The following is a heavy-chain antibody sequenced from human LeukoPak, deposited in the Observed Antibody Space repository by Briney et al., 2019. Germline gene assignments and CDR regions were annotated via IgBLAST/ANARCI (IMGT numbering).Heavy chain of an antibody. Sequence: GGSLRLSRAASGFTFGSYALSWVRQAPGKGLEWVSGISGSASTTYDADSVKGRFTISRDNSKNTLYLQMNSLRADDTAVYYCAKMGSDYSGYDAFDIWGQGTMVTVSS. D-gene: IGHD3-10*01. V-gene: IGHV3-23*01. J-gene: IGHJ3*02. CDR2: ISGSASTT. CDR1: GFTFGSYA. CDR3: AKMGSDYSGYDAFDI.